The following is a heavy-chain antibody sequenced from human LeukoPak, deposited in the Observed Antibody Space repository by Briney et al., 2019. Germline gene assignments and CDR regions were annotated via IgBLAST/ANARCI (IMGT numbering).Heavy chain of an antibody. Sequence: ASVKVSCKASGYTFTSYYMHWVRQAPGQGLEWMGIINPSGGSTSYAQKFQGRVTMTRDTSTSTVYMELSSLRSDDTAVYYCASGWFLTGGTDAFDVWGQGTMVTVSS. J-gene: IGHJ3*01. CDR2: INPSGGST. CDR1: GYTFTSYY. V-gene: IGHV1-46*01. CDR3: ASGWFLTGGTDAFDV. D-gene: IGHD7-27*01.